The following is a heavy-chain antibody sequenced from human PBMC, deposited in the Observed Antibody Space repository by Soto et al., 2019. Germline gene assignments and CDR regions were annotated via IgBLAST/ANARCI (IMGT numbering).Heavy chain of an antibody. CDR1: GDSISGYH. D-gene: IGHD5-12*01. V-gene: IGHV4-59*01. CDR3: ARDPVDGYAFVDY. J-gene: IGHJ4*02. Sequence: QVQLQESGPGLVKPSETLSLTCTVSGDSISGYHWNWIRQPQGKGVESIGYIHNSGSTTYNSSSTSRVRISIDTPKEQSHLKLSFVTDADTDVYYCARDPVDGYAFVDYWGQGTLVIVSS. CDR2: IHNSGST.